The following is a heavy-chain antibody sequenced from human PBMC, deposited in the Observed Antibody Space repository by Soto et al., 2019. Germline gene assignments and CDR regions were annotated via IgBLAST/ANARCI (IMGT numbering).Heavy chain of an antibody. CDR3: ARGYSSSPLNFDY. D-gene: IGHD6-13*01. V-gene: IGHV4-34*01. Sequence: QVQLQQWGAGLLKPSETLSLTCAVYGGSFSGYYWSWIRQPPGKRLEWIGEINHSGSTNYKPSLKRRLTISVDTSKHQFSLKVSSVTAADAAVYYCARGYSSSPLNFDYWGQGPLVTVSS. J-gene: IGHJ4*02. CDR2: INHSGST. CDR1: GGSFSGYY.